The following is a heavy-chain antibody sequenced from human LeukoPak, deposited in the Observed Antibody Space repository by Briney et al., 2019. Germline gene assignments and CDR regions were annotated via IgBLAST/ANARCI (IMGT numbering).Heavy chain of an antibody. CDR1: GYTFTGYY. Sequence: GASLKVSCTASGYTFTGYYMHWVRQAPGQGLEWMGLINPNSGGTNYAQKFQGRVTMTRDTSISTAHMELSRLRSDDTAVYYCARGKQYSSPKWFDPWGQGTLVTVSS. CDR3: ARGKQYSSPKWFDP. J-gene: IGHJ5*02. V-gene: IGHV1-2*02. CDR2: INPNSGGT. D-gene: IGHD6-6*01.